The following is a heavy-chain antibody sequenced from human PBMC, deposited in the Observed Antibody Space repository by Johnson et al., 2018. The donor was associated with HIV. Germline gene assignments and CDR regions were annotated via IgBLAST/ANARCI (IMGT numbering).Heavy chain of an antibody. D-gene: IGHD3-3*01. V-gene: IGHV3-30*18. J-gene: IGHJ3*02. Sequence: QVQLVESGGGVVQPGRSLRLSCAASGFTFSSYGMHWVRQAPGKGLEWVAVTSNDGSNKYYADSVKGRFTIYRDNFKNTLDLQMNGLRPEDTAVYYCAKFRGYYAPFDIWGQGTMVTVSS. CDR3: AKFRGYYAPFDI. CDR1: GFTFSSYG. CDR2: TSNDGSNK.